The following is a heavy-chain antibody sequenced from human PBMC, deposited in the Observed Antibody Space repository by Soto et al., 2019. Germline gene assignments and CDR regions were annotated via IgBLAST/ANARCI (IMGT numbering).Heavy chain of an antibody. CDR2: IDPSDSYT. J-gene: IGHJ4*02. Sequence: EVQLVQSGAEVKKPGESLRISCNGSGYSFTSYWISWVRQMPGKGLEWMGRIDPSDSYTNYSPSFQGHVTISADKSISTAYLQWSSLKASDTAMYYCASRGYCTNGVCSIDYWGQGTLVTVSS. D-gene: IGHD2-8*01. CDR1: GYSFTSYW. CDR3: ASRGYCTNGVCSIDY. V-gene: IGHV5-10-1*03.